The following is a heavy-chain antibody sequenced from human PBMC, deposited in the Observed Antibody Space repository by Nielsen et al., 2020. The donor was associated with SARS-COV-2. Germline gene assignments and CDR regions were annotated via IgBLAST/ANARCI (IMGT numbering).Heavy chain of an antibody. J-gene: IGHJ4*02. CDR3: VRGLQVPNGLAHR. D-gene: IGHD3-16*01. V-gene: IGHV3-74*01. Sequence: GESLKISCAASGFTFSRYTMNWVRQAPGKGLVWVSRINSDGSSTSYADSVKGRFTISRDNAKNTLYLQMNSLRAEDTAVYYCVRGLQVPNGLAHRWGQGTLVTVSS. CDR1: GFTFSRYT. CDR2: INSDGSST.